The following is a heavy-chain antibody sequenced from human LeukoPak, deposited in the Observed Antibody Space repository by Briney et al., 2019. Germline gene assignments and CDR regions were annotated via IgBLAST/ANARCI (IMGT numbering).Heavy chain of an antibody. Sequence: GGSLRLSCAASGFSFSNFAMSWVRQAPGKGLEWVSAISGSGRSTYYPDSVKGRFTISKDNSKNTLYLQMNSLRADDTALYYCAKTIFGELWGQGTMDTVSS. V-gene: IGHV3-23*01. CDR2: ISGSGRST. J-gene: IGHJ3*01. CDR3: AKTIFGEL. D-gene: IGHD3-3*01. CDR1: GFSFSNFA.